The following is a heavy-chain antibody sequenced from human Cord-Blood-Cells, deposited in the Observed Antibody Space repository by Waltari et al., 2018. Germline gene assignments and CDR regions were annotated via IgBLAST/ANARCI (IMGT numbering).Heavy chain of an antibody. D-gene: IGHD7-27*01. CDR3: AKDTNWGYYYYYGMDV. CDR2: ISYDGSNK. J-gene: IGHJ6*02. Sequence: QVQLVESGGGVVQPGRSLRLSCAASGFPFSSYGMHWVRPAPGKGLEGAAVISYDGSNKYYAGPVKGRFPISKDNSKNTLYLQMNSLRAEDTAVYYCAKDTNWGYYYYYGMDVWGQGTTVTVSS. V-gene: IGHV3-30*18. CDR1: GFPFSSYG.